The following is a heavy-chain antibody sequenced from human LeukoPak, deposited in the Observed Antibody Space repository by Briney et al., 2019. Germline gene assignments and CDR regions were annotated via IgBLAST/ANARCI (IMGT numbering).Heavy chain of an antibody. CDR2: ISGSGGST. CDR1: GFTFSSYA. Sequence: PGGSLRLSCAASGFTFSSYAMSWVRQAPGKGLEWVSAISGSGGSTYCADSVKGRFTISRDNSKNTLYLQMNSLRAEDTAVYYCAKGHRYCSSTSCYADDYWGQGTLVTVSS. J-gene: IGHJ4*02. D-gene: IGHD2-2*01. V-gene: IGHV3-23*01. CDR3: AKGHRYCSSTSCYADDY.